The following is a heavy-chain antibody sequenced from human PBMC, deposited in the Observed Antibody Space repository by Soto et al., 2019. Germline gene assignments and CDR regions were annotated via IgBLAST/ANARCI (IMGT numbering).Heavy chain of an antibody. V-gene: IGHV3-23*01. D-gene: IGHD3-3*01. J-gene: IGHJ4*02. CDR1: GFTFSIYA. CDR2: ISGSGVTT. CDR3: ATQERFLDYRRFDY. Sequence: GGSLRLSCAASGFTFSIYALSWVRQAPGKGLEWVSGISGSGVTTYYADSVKGRFTISRDNSKNTLYLQMNSLRAEDTAVYYCATQERFLDYRRFDYWGQGTLVTVSS.